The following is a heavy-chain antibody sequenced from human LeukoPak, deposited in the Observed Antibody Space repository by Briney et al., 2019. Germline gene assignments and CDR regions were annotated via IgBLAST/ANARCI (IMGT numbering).Heavy chain of an antibody. CDR3: ARDLIRYFDWLLDGPDY. CDR1: GFTFGTYS. CDR2: ISGNGGKT. V-gene: IGHV3-23*01. D-gene: IGHD3-9*01. J-gene: IGHJ4*02. Sequence: PGGSLRLSCAASGFTFGTYSMSWVRLAPGKGLEWVSTISGNGGKTYYADSVKGRFTISRDNAKNSLYLQMNSLRAEDTAVYYCARDLIRYFDWLLDGPDYWGQGTLVTVSS.